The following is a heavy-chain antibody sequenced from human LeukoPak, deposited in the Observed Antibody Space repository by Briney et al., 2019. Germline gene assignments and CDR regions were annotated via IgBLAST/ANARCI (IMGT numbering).Heavy chain of an antibody. CDR1: GFTFSSYA. D-gene: IGHD2-15*01. J-gene: IGHJ4*02. CDR2: ISGSGGST. V-gene: IGHV3-23*01. Sequence: GGSLRLSCAASGFTFSSYAMSWVRQAPGKGLEWVSAISGSGGSTYYADSVKGRFTISRDHSKNTLYLQMHSLRAEDTAVYYCAKDQLGYCSGGSCYGRVFDYWGQGTLVTVSS. CDR3: AKDQLGYCSGGSCYGRVFDY.